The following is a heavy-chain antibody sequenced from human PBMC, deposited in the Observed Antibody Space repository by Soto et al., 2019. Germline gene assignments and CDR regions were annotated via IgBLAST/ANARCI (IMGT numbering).Heavy chain of an antibody. V-gene: IGHV1-18*04. CDR2: ISAYNGNT. CDR1: GYTFTSYG. D-gene: IGHD3-22*01. CDR3: ASSFGSTNNNYYDSSGYEAFDI. J-gene: IGHJ3*02. Sequence: ASVKVSCKASGYTFTSYGISWVRQAPGQGLEWMGWISAYNGNTNYAQKLQGRVTMTTDTSTSTAYMELRSLRSDDTAVYYCASSFGSTNNNYYDSSGYEAFDIWGQGTMVTVSS.